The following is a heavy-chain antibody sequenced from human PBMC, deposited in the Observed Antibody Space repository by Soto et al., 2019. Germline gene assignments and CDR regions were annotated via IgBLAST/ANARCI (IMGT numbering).Heavy chain of an antibody. CDR2: MNPNSGNT. Sequence: QVQLVQSGAEVKKPGASVKVSCKASGYTFTSYDINWVRQATGQGLEWMGWMNPNSGNTGYAQKFQGRVTMTRNASISTAYMELSSLRSEDTAVYYCAREGRPWEILLDYGMDVWGQGTTVTVSS. D-gene: IGHD1-26*01. J-gene: IGHJ6*02. CDR3: AREGRPWEILLDYGMDV. V-gene: IGHV1-8*01. CDR1: GYTFTSYD.